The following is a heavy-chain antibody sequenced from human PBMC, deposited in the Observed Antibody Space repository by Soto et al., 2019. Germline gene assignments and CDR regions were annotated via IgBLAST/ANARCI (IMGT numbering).Heavy chain of an antibody. CDR2: ISGSGSSR. V-gene: IGHV3-23*01. CDR1: GFPFSNYA. Sequence: EVHLLQSGGGFVQPGGSLRLSCEASGFPFSNYAMSWVRQAPGKGLEWVSTISGSGSSRYTADSVRGRFIISRDNSRNTLSLQMTGLRAEDTAIYYCAKYYMVTTSYYYFYGLDVWGQGTAVAVSS. D-gene: IGHD2-21*02. CDR3: AKYYMVTTSYYYFYGLDV. J-gene: IGHJ6*02.